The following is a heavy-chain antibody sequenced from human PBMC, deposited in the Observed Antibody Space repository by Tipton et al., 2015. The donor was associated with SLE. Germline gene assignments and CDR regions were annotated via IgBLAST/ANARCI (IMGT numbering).Heavy chain of an antibody. CDR1: GFTLNHAW. J-gene: IGHJ4*02. CDR2: IKSKADGGTT. CDR3: AAYTVVVTLDS. V-gene: IGHV3-15*01. Sequence: SLRLSCAASGFTLNHAWMTWVRLAPGKGLEWVGRIKSKADGGTTDYAAPVKDRFTISRDDSKNTLYLQMNSLKTEDTAVYYCAAYTVVVTLDSWGQGTLVTVSS. D-gene: IGHD1-26*01.